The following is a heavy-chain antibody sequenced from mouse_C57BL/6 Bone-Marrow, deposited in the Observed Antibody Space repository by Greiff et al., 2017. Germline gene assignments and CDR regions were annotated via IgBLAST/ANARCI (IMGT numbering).Heavy chain of an antibody. Sequence: QVQLQQPGAELVKPGASVQVSCKASGYTFTSYWMHWVKQRPGQGLEWIGRIYPSDGDTNYNQKFKGKATLTVDKSSSTAYMQLSSLTSEDSAVYYCAIEHDYDVYDLDVWGTGTTVTVSS. J-gene: IGHJ1*03. CDR3: AIEHDYDVYDLDV. CDR2: IYPSDGDT. D-gene: IGHD2-4*01. V-gene: IGHV1-74*01. CDR1: GYTFTSYW.